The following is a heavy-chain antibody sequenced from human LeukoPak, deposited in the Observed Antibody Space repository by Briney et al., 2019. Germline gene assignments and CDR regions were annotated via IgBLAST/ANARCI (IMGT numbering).Heavy chain of an antibody. D-gene: IGHD3-10*01. CDR3: AKDYRGQDSLFDY. Sequence: GVYLRLSCAASGFTFSSFAMSWVRQAPGKGLEWVSGIIEASGSTWHADSVKGRLTISRDNSKNTLYLQMNTLRAEDTAVYYCAKDYRGQDSLFDYWGQGTLVIVS. CDR2: IIEASGST. V-gene: IGHV3-23*01. J-gene: IGHJ4*02. CDR1: GFTFSSFA.